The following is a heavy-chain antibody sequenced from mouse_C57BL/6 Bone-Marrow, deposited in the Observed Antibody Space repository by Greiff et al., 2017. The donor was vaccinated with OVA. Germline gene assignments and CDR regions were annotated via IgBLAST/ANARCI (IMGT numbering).Heavy chain of an antibody. V-gene: IGHV1-4*01. J-gene: IGHJ4*01. CDR3: ARSGSNYHYYAMDY. CDR1: GYTFTSYT. Sequence: QVQLQQSGAELARPGASVKMSCKASGYTFTSYTMHWVKPRPGQGLEWIGYINPSSGYPKYNQKFKDKATLTADKSSSTAYMQLSSLTSEDSAVYYCARSGSNYHYYAMDYWGQGTSVTVSS. D-gene: IGHD2-5*01. CDR2: INPSSGYP.